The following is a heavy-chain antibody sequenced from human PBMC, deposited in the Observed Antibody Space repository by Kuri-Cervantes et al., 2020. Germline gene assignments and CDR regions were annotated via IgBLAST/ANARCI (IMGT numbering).Heavy chain of an antibody. CDR1: GFSLSTSGVG. Sequence: SGPTLVKPTQTLTLTCTFSGFSLSTSGVGVGWIRQPPGKALEWLALIYWNDDKRYSPSLKSRLTITKDTSKNQVVLTMTNMDPVDTATYYCAHGYSSSWYKAFDIWGQGIMVTFSS. CDR3: AHGYSSSWYKAFDI. CDR2: IYWNDDK. D-gene: IGHD6-13*01. V-gene: IGHV2-5*01. J-gene: IGHJ3*02.